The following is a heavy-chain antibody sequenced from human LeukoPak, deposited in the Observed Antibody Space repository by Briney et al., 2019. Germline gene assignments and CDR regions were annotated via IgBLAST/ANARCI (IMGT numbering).Heavy chain of an antibody. CDR1: GDSISSGNY. V-gene: IGHV4-61*02. CDR2: IYTSGST. J-gene: IGHJ3*02. D-gene: IGHD5-24*01. CDR3: ARHGIEMALRAFDI. Sequence: SETLSLTCTVSGDSISSGNYWSWIRQPAGKGLEWIGRIYTSGSTNYNPSLKSRVTISVDTSKNQFSLKLSSVTAADTAVYYCARHGIEMALRAFDIWGQGTMVTVSS.